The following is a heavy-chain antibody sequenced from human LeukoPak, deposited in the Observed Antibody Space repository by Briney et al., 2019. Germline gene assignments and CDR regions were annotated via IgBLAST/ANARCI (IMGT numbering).Heavy chain of an antibody. D-gene: IGHD2-2*01. V-gene: IGHV1-69*13. CDR2: IIPIFGTA. CDR3: ASDVHSTADPYDY. CDR1: GGTFSSYA. Sequence: ASVKVSCKASGGTFSSYAISWVRQDPGQGLEWMGGIIPIFGTANYAQKFQGRVTITADESTSTAYMELSSLRSEDTAVYYCASDVHSTADPYDYWGQGTLVTVSS. J-gene: IGHJ4*02.